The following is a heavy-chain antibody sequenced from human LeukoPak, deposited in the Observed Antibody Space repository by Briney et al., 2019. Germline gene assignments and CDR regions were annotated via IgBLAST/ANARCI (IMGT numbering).Heavy chain of an antibody. CDR1: GGTFSSYA. J-gene: IGHJ4*02. Sequence: VASVKVSCKASGGTFSSYAISWVRQAPGQGLEWMGGIIPIFGTANYAQKFQGRVTITADKSTSIAYMELSSLRSEDTAVYYCASPRPLGYYYGSGSYRDPFDYWGQGTLVTVSS. D-gene: IGHD3-10*01. V-gene: IGHV1-69*06. CDR3: ASPRPLGYYYGSGSYRDPFDY. CDR2: IIPIFGTA.